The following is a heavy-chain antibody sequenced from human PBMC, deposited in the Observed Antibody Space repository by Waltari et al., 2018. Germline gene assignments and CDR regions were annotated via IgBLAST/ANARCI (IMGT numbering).Heavy chain of an antibody. J-gene: IGHJ2*01. D-gene: IGHD2-2*01. CDR1: GFSLSTSGVG. V-gene: IGHV2-5*01. Sequence: QITLKESGPTLVKPTQTLTLTCTFSGFSLSTSGVGVGWIRQPPGKALEWLALIYWNDDKRYSPSLKSRLTITKDTSKNQVVLTMTNMDPVDTATYYCAHSIGRGGVPAATPYFDLWGRGTLVTVSS. CDR2: IYWNDDK. CDR3: AHSIGRGGVPAATPYFDL.